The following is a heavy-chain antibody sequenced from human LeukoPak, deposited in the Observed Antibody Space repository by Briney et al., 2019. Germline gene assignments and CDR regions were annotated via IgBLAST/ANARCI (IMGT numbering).Heavy chain of an antibody. Sequence: PGGSLRLSCAASGFTFSSYSMNWVRQAPGKGLEWVSSISSSSSYIYYADSVKGRFTISRDNAKNSLYLQMNSLRAEDTAVYYCARAMYSSPGFDYWGQGTLVTVSS. J-gene: IGHJ4*02. CDR1: GFTFSSYS. D-gene: IGHD6-13*01. CDR3: ARAMYSSPGFDY. CDR2: ISSSSSYI. V-gene: IGHV3-21*01.